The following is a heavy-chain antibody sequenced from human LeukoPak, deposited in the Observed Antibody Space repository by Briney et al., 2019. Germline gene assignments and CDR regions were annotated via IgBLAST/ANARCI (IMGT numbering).Heavy chain of an antibody. D-gene: IGHD6-19*01. CDR2: IWFDGRNK. Sequence: GGSLGLSCAAAGFTFSNYGMHWVRQAPGKGLEWVALIWFDGRNKFHADSVKGRFTVSRDNSKNTLFLQMNSLRAEDTAVYYCAREWGPIAVSGGPGYWGQGALVTVSS. CDR3: AREWGPIAVSGGPGY. CDR1: GFTFSNYG. V-gene: IGHV3-33*01. J-gene: IGHJ4*02.